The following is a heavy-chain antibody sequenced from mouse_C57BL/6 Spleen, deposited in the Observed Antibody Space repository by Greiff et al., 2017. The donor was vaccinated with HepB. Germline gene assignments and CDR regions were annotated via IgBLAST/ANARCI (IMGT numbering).Heavy chain of an antibody. V-gene: IGHV5-9-1*02. CDR2: ISSGGDYI. CDR1: GFTFSSYA. CDR3: TRGGRDGYPFYWYFDV. D-gene: IGHD2-3*01. Sequence: EVKLVESGEGLVKPGGSLKLSCAASGFTFSSYAMSWVRQTPEKRLEWVAYISSGGDYIYYADTVKGRFTISRDNARNTLYLQMSSLKSEDTAMYYCTRGGRDGYPFYWYFDVWGTGTTVTVSS. J-gene: IGHJ1*03.